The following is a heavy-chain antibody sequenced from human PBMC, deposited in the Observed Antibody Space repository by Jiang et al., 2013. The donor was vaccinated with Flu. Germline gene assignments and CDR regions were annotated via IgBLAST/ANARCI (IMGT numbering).Heavy chain of an antibody. CDR3: ARGSADYVWGSYFDY. CDR2: IYWDDDK. CDR1: SLSTSGVG. V-gene: IGHV2-5*02. J-gene: IGHJ4*02. Sequence: SLSTSGVGVGWIRQPPGKALEWLALIYWDDDKRYSPSLKSRLTITKDTSKNQVVLTMTNMDPVDTATYYCARGSADYVWGSYFDYWGQGTLVTVSS. D-gene: IGHD3-16*01.